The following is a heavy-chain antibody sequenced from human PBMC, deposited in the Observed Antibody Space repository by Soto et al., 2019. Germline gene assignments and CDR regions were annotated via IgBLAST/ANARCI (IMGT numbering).Heavy chain of an antibody. CDR3: TRDRLTLTTSLIFDF. V-gene: IGHV1-18*01. J-gene: IGHJ4*02. Sequence: QVQLVQSGAEVKKPGASVKVSCKASGYTFTNYGIAWVRQAPGQGLEWMGWISPYSGKTDYRQNLQGRVTMTADTSXXTAYMELRSLRSDDTAVYYCTRDRLTLTTSLIFDFWGQGTLVTVSS. CDR1: GYTFTNYG. CDR2: ISPYSGKT. D-gene: IGHD3-9*01.